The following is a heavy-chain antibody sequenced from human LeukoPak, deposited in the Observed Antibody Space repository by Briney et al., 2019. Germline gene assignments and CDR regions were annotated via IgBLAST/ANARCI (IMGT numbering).Heavy chain of an antibody. Sequence: GGSLRLSCAASGFTFSRYVMSWVRQAPGKGQEWVSVISGSGGSTNYADSVKGRFTISRENSKNTLDLQMNSLRAEDTAVYYCAKDLSYYGSSGYYYVDYWGQGTLVTVSS. CDR1: GFTFSRYV. D-gene: IGHD3-22*01. J-gene: IGHJ4*02. CDR2: ISGSGGST. V-gene: IGHV3-23*01. CDR3: AKDLSYYGSSGYYYVDY.